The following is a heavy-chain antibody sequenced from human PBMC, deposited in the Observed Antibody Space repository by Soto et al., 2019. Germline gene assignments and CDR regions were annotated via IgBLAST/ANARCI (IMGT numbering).Heavy chain of an antibody. J-gene: IGHJ6*02. CDR2: ISAYNGNT. Sequence: GASVKISCMASGYTFTNYGISWVRQAPGQGREWMGWISAYNGNTNYAQKLQGRVTMTTDTSTSTAYMELRSLRSDDTAVYYCARDACQQLAPYYYYYGMDVWGQGTTVTVYS. V-gene: IGHV1-18*01. CDR1: GYTFTNYG. CDR3: ARDACQQLAPYYYYYGMDV. D-gene: IGHD6-13*01.